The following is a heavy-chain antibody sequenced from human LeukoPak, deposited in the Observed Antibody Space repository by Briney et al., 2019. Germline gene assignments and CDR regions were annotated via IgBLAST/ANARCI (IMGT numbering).Heavy chain of an antibody. J-gene: IGHJ4*02. CDR1: GFTFSSYA. CDR2: ISSNGGST. V-gene: IGHV3-64D*06. CDR3: ASPYSGYDYNFDH. Sequence: GGSLRLSCSASGFTFSSYAMHWVRQAPGKGLEYVSSISSNGGSTYYADPVKGRFTISRDNPKNTLFLQMSSLRTEDTAVYYCASPYSGYDYNFDHWGQGTLVTVSS. D-gene: IGHD5-12*01.